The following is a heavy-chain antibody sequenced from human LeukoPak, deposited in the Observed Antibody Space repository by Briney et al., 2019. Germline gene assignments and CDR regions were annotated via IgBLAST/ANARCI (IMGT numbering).Heavy chain of an antibody. J-gene: IGHJ3*02. V-gene: IGHV3-30*01. Sequence: GGSLRLSCAASGFTFSSYAMHWVRQAPGKELEWVAVISYDGSNKYYADSVKGRFTISRDNSKNTLYLQMNSLRAEDTAVYYCARIAGRIVVVPAASDAFDIWGQGTMVTVSS. CDR1: GFTFSSYA. CDR2: ISYDGSNK. CDR3: ARIAGRIVVVPAASDAFDI. D-gene: IGHD2-2*01.